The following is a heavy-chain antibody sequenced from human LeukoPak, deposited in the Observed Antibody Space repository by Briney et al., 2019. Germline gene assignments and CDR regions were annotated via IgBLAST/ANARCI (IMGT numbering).Heavy chain of an antibody. D-gene: IGHD6-13*01. V-gene: IGHV3-9*01. CDR3: AKSQRAAGPGYFDY. CDR1: GFTFDDYA. Sequence: PGRSLRLSCAASGFTFDDYAMHWVRQAPGKGLEWVSGISWNSGSIGYADSVKGRFTISRDNAKNSLYLQMNSLRAEDTALYYCAKSQRAAGPGYFDYWGQGTLVTVSS. J-gene: IGHJ4*02. CDR2: ISWNSGSI.